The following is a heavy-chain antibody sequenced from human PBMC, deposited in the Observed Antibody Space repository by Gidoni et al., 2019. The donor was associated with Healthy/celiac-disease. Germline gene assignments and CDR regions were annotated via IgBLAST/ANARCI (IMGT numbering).Heavy chain of an antibody. D-gene: IGHD3-22*01. Sequence: EVQLVESGGGLVKPGGCLRLSCQASGLNSSNAWRIWVRQAPGKGLEWVGRIKSKTDGGTTDYAAPVKGRFTISRDDSKNTLYLQMNSLKTEDTAVYYCTTAPYYYDSSGSTVWSWGQGTMVTVSS. V-gene: IGHV3-15*01. J-gene: IGHJ3*01. CDR2: IKSKTDGGTT. CDR1: GLNSSNAW. CDR3: TTAPYYYDSSGSTVWS.